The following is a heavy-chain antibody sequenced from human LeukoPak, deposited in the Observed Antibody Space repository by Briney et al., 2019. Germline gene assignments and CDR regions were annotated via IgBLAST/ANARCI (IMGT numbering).Heavy chain of an antibody. V-gene: IGHV4-4*07. Sequence: PSETLSLTCTVSGGSISSYYWSWIRQPAGKGLEWIGRIYTSGSTNYNPSLKSRVTMSVDTSKNQFSLKLSSVTAADTAVYYCARDRYYYDSSGYGLWFDPWGQGTLATVSS. CDR3: ARDRYYYDSSGYGLWFDP. D-gene: IGHD3-22*01. CDR2: IYTSGST. CDR1: GGSISSYY. J-gene: IGHJ5*02.